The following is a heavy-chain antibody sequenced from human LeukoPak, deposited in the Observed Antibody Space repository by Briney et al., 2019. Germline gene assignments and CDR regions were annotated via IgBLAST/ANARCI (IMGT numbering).Heavy chain of an antibody. Sequence: ASVKVSCKASGYTFTSYAMHWVRQAPGQRLEWMGWINGGNGYTKYSQKFQGRVTTTRDTSASTAYMDLSSLRSEDTAVYYCAITYYSDSSGYHDAFDIWGQGTMVTVSS. CDR1: GYTFTSYA. J-gene: IGHJ3*02. CDR2: INGGNGYT. CDR3: AITYYSDSSGYHDAFDI. V-gene: IGHV1-3*01. D-gene: IGHD3-22*01.